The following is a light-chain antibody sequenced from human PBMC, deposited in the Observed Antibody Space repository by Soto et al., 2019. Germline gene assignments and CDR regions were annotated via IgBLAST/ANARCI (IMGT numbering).Light chain of an antibody. V-gene: IGKV3-20*01. Sequence: EIVLTQSPGTLSLSPGERATLSCRASQSVSSSYLAWYQQKPGQAPRLLIYGASSRATGIPDRFSSSGSGTDFTLTISRLEPEDFAVYYCQQYGSSLALTFGGGTKVEIK. CDR3: QQYGSSLALT. CDR1: QSVSSSY. J-gene: IGKJ4*01. CDR2: GAS.